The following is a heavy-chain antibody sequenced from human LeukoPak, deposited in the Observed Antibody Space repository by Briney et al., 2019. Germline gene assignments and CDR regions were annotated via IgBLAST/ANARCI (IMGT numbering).Heavy chain of an antibody. V-gene: IGHV4-39*07. Sequence: SETLSLTCTVSGGSVDSSTNYWGWIRQPPGKGLEWIGSIFYSGTTYYIPSLKSRVAISVDTSKNQFSLKLSSVTAADTAVYYCARKPGYYYYYMDVWGKGTTVTVSS. D-gene: IGHD1-14*01. CDR2: IFYSGTT. CDR1: GGSVDSSTNY. CDR3: ARKPGYYYYYMDV. J-gene: IGHJ6*03.